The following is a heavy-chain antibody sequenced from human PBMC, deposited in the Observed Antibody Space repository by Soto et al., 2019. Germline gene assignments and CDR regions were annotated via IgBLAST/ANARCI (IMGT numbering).Heavy chain of an antibody. D-gene: IGHD2-15*01. CDR1: GGSFSGYY. J-gene: IGHJ4*02. CDR2: INHSGST. Sequence: SETLSLTCAVYGGSFSGYYWSWIRQPPGKGLEWIGEINHSGSTNYNPSLKSRVTISVDTSKNQFSLKLSSVTAADTAVYYCAVSGPRLLIFDYWGQGTLVAVSS. CDR3: AVSGPRLLIFDY. V-gene: IGHV4-34*01.